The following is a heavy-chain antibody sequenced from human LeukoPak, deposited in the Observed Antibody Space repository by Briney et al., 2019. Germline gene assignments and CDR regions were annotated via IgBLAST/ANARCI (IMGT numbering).Heavy chain of an antibody. J-gene: IGHJ6*04. CDR1: GYTFTSYY. CDR3: ARAQLRFLEWLFGDV. D-gene: IGHD3-3*01. CDR2: INPNSGGT. V-gene: IGHV1-2*02. Sequence: GASVKVSCKASGYTFTSYYMHWVRQAPGQGLEWMGWINPNSGGTNYAQKFQGRVTMTRDTSISTAYMELSRLRSDDTAVYYCARAQLRFLEWLFGDVWGKGTTVTVSS.